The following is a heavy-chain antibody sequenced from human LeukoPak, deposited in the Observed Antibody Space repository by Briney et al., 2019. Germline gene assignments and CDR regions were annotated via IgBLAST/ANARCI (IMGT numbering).Heavy chain of an antibody. CDR1: GFTFSTYA. V-gene: IGHV3-23*01. J-gene: IGHJ4*02. D-gene: IGHD1-26*01. CDR3: AKGASGNYYIYFDY. Sequence: GGSLRLSCAASGFTFSTYAMNWVRQSPGKGLEWVSSISGSDGSTYYADSVKGRFTISRDNSENTLYLQVNSLRAEDTAIYYCAKGASGNYYIYFDYWGQGTLVTVSS. CDR2: ISGSDGST.